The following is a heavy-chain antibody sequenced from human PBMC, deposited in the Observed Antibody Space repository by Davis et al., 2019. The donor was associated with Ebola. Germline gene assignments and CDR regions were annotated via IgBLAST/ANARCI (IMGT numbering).Heavy chain of an antibody. J-gene: IGHJ3*02. CDR2: ISAYNGNT. CDR1: GYTFTKYY. D-gene: IGHD2-21*02. V-gene: IGHV1-18*01. CDR3: ARSSRLGCGGDCYSDDAFDI. Sequence: ASVKVSCKASGYTFTKYYIHWVRRAPGQGLEWMGWISAYNGNTNYAQKLQGRVTMTTDTSTSTAYMELRSLRSDDTAVYYCARSSRLGCGGDCYSDDAFDIWGQGTMVTVSS.